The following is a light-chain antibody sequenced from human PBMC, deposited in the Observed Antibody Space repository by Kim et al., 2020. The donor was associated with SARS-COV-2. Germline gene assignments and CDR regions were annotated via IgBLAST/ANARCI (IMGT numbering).Light chain of an antibody. CDR1: SCSIASNY. Sequence: GKTVTITGTRSSCSIASNYVQWYQQRPGSAPTTVIYEDNQSPSGVPDRFSGSIDSSSNSASLTISGLKTEDEADYYCQSYDSSNWVFGGGTQLTVL. CDR2: EDN. V-gene: IGLV6-57*03. J-gene: IGLJ3*02. CDR3: QSYDSSNWV.